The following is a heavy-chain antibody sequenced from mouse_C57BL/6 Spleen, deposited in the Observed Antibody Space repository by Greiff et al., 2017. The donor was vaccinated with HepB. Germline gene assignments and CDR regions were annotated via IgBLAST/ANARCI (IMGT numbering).Heavy chain of an antibody. Sequence: VKLQQSGAELVRPGASVTLSCKASGYTFTDYEMHWVKQTPVHGLEWIGAIDPETGGTAYNQKFKGKAILTADKSSSTAYMELRSLTSEDSAVYYCTRSAYYSNYSFAYWGQGTLVTVSA. CDR2: IDPETGGT. CDR1: GYTFTDYE. J-gene: IGHJ3*01. D-gene: IGHD2-5*01. CDR3: TRSAYYSNYSFAY. V-gene: IGHV1-15*01.